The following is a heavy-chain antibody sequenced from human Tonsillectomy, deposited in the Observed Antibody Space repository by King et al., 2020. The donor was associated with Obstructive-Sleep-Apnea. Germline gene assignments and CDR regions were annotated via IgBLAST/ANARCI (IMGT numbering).Heavy chain of an antibody. D-gene: IGHD5-12*01. CDR1: GTSISDYY. J-gene: IGHJ4*02. CDR3: ARHRGVEDYGGYGDYFDY. CDR2: MYYSGNP. V-gene: IGHV4-59*08. Sequence: QVQLQESGPGLVKPSETLSLTCTVSGTSISDYYWSWIRQPPGKGLEWIGYMYYSGNPNFNPSLKSRVTISADTSKIQFSLRLSSVTAADTAVYYCARHRGVEDYGGYGDYFDYWGQGTLVTVSS.